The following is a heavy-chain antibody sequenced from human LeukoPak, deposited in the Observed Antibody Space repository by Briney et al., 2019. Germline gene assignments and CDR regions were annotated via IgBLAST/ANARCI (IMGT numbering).Heavy chain of an antibody. CDR3: ARGKMATVTAFDY. CDR1: GFTFSSYW. CDR2: IKQDGREK. D-gene: IGHD4-17*01. Sequence: GGSLRLSCAASGFTFSSYWMSWVRQAPGKGLEWVANIKQDGREKYYVDSVKGRFTISRDNAKNSLYLQMNSLRAEDTAVYYCARGKMATVTAFDYWGQGTLVTVSS. J-gene: IGHJ4*02. V-gene: IGHV3-7*01.